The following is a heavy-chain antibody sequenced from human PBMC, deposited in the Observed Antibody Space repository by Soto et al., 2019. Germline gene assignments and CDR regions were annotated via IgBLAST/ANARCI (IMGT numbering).Heavy chain of an antibody. J-gene: IGHJ4*02. CDR3: AREEYYYGSGACFDY. CDR1: GGTFSSYT. V-gene: IGHV1-69*08. Sequence: QVQLVQSGAEVKKPGSSVKVSCKASGGTFSSYTISWVRQSPGQGLEWMGRIIPILGIANYAQKFQGRVTITADKSTSTAYMVLSSLRSEDTHGYYCAREEYYYGSGACFDYWGQGTLVTVSS. CDR2: IIPILGIA. D-gene: IGHD3-10*01.